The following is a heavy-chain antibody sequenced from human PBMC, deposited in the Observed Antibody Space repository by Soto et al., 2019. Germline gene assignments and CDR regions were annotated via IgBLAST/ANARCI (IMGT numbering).Heavy chain of an antibody. V-gene: IGHV3-30-3*01. CDR1: GFTFSSYA. D-gene: IGHD2-2*01. CDR2: ISYDGSNK. J-gene: IGHJ4*02. CDR3: ARGGVVVPAGGRKEEGYFDY. Sequence: ESGGGVVQPGRSLRLSCAASGFTFSSYAMHWVRQAPGKGLEWVAVISYDGSNKYYADSVKGRFTISRDNSKNTLYLQMNSLRAEDTAVYYCARGGVVVPAGGRKEEGYFDYWGQGTLVTVSS.